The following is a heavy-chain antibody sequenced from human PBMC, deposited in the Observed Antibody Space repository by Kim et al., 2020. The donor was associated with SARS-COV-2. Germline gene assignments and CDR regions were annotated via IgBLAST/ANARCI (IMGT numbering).Heavy chain of an antibody. CDR3: ASSGYDYYFDY. Sequence: HYNPSLKSRVTISVDTSKNQFSLKLSSVTAADTAVYYCASSGYDYYFDYWGQGTLVTVSS. D-gene: IGHD5-12*01. J-gene: IGHJ4*02. V-gene: IGHV4-4*09.